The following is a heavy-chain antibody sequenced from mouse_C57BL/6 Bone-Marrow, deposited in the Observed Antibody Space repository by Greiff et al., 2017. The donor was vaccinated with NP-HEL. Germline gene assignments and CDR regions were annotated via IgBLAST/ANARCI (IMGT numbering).Heavy chain of an antibody. CDR1: GYTFTSYW. J-gene: IGHJ4*01. V-gene: IGHV1-55*01. D-gene: IGHD1-1*01. CDR3: ARRVPYSYDSTYYSMDY. Sequence: QVQLQQPGAELVKPGASVKLSCKASGYTFTSYWITWVKQRPGQGLEWIGDIYPGSGSTNYNEKFKSKATLTVATSSSTPFMQHSILTSEDAAVYYCARRVPYSYDSTYYSMDYWGQGTSVTVSA. CDR2: IYPGSGST.